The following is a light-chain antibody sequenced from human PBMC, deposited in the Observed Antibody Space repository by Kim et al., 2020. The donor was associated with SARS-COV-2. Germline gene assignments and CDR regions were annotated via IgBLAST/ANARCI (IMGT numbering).Light chain of an antibody. CDR3: QAWDSSTAWV. V-gene: IGLV3-1*01. J-gene: IGLJ3*02. CDR1: KLGVQY. Sequence: VSPGQTARIPWSGDKLGVQYACWYQQKPGQSPVLVIYQDSKRPSGIPERFSGSNSGNTATLTISGTQAMDEADYYCQAWDSSTAWVFGGGTKVTVL. CDR2: QDS.